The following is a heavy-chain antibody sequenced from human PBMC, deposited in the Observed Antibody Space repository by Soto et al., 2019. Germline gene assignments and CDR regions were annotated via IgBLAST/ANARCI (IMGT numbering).Heavy chain of an antibody. CDR3: ARLPLPDYYYGMDV. Sequence: PSETLSLTCAVYGGSFIGYYSIWSRHPPGKGLEWIGEINHSGSTNYNPSLKSRVTISVDTSKNQFSLKLSSVTAADTAVYYCARLPLPDYYYGMDVWGQGTTVTVSS. J-gene: IGHJ6*02. CDR1: GGSFIGYY. V-gene: IGHV4-34*01. CDR2: INHSGST.